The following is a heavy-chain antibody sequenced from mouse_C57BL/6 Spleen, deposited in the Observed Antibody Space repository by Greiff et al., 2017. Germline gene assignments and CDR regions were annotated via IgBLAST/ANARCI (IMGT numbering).Heavy chain of an antibody. Sequence: QVQLQQPGTELVKPGASVKLSCKASGYTFTSYWMHWVKQRPGQGLEWIGNINPSNGGTNYNEKFKSKATLTVDKSSSTAYLQLSSLTSEDSAVYDCARSGLYYSNSGDYWGQGTTLTVSS. CDR2: INPSNGGT. D-gene: IGHD2-5*01. J-gene: IGHJ2*01. CDR3: ARSGLYYSNSGDY. V-gene: IGHV1-53*01. CDR1: GYTFTSYW.